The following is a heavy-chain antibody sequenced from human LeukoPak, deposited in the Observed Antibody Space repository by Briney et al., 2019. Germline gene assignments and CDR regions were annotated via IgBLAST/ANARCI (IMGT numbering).Heavy chain of an antibody. CDR2: IYSGGST. Sequence: SGGSLRLSCAASGFTFSSYGISWVRQAPGKGLEWVSVIYSGGSTYYADSVKGRFTISRDNSKNTLYLQMNSLRAEDTAVYYCARASAIAAVDYWGQGTLVTVSS. CDR1: GFTFSSYG. D-gene: IGHD6-6*01. J-gene: IGHJ4*02. V-gene: IGHV3-66*02. CDR3: ARASAIAAVDY.